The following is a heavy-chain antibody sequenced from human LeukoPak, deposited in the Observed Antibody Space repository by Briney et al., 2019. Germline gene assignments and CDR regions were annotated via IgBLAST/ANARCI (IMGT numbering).Heavy chain of an antibody. CDR1: GGTFSSYA. Sequence: GASVKVSCKASGGTFSSYAISWVRQAPGQGLEWMGRIIPIFGTANYAQKFQGRVTITADKSTSTAYMELSSLRSEDTAVYYCARDPPQQLVDVGDYWGQGTPVTVSS. CDR3: ARDPPQQLVDVGDY. D-gene: IGHD6-13*01. V-gene: IGHV1-69*06. J-gene: IGHJ4*02. CDR2: IIPIFGTA.